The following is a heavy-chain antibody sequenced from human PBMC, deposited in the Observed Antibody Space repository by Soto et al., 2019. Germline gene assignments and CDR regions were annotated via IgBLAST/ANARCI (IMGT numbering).Heavy chain of an antibody. J-gene: IGHJ5*02. CDR1: GGSLTSYY. V-gene: IGHV4-59*01. D-gene: IGHD4-17*01. CDR2: TYYSGST. CDR3: ARDHGDEYNWFDP. Sequence: SETLSLTCNVSGGSLTSYYWSWIRQPPGKGLEWIGYTYYSGSTNYNPSLKSRVTISVDTSKNQFSLKLNSVTAADTAVYYCARDHGDEYNWFDPWGQGTPVTVSS.